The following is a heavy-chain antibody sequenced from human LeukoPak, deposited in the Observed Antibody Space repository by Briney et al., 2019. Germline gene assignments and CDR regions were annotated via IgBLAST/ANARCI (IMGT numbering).Heavy chain of an antibody. CDR2: ISGSTDRT. CDR1: GFTFSSYA. V-gene: IGHV3-23*01. CDR3: ARDSFCSSTSCYPPPNWFDP. D-gene: IGHD2-2*01. J-gene: IGHJ5*02. Sequence: GGSLRLSCAASGFTFSSYAMSWVRQAPGKGLEWVSAISGSTDRTYYADSVKGRFTVSRDNSKNTLYLQMNSLRAEDTAVYYCARDSFCSSTSCYPPPNWFDPWGQGTLVTVSS.